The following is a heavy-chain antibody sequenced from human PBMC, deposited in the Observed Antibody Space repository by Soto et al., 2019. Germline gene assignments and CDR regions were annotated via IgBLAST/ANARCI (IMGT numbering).Heavy chain of an antibody. CDR2: ISGSGGST. J-gene: IGHJ6*02. V-gene: IGHV3-23*01. CDR3: ARVFYYDILTGKSYNMDV. D-gene: IGHD3-9*01. CDR1: GFTFSNYA. Sequence: VQLLESGGDLVQPGGSLRLSCEASGFTFSNYAMSWVRQAPGKGLEWVSVISGSGGSTNYADSAKGRFTISSDNSMDTLYLQMNSLRAEDTAVYYCARVFYYDILTGKSYNMDVWGQGTTVIVSS.